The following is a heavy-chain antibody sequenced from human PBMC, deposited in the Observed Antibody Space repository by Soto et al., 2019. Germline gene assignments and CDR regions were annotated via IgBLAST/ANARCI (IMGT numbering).Heavy chain of an antibody. Sequence: GGSLRLSCAASGFSFSSYALSWVRQAPPQGLEWVSSISTRGGRTYYADSVKGRFSISRDNSANAVYLDMDNLRAEDTGIYYCAKGSGYELDYWGQGTLVTVSS. D-gene: IGHD5-12*01. V-gene: IGHV3-23*01. CDR1: GFSFSSYA. CDR2: ISTRGGRT. J-gene: IGHJ4*02. CDR3: AKGSGYELDY.